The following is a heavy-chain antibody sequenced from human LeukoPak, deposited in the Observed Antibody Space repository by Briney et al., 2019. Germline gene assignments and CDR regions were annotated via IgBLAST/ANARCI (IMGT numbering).Heavy chain of an antibody. V-gene: IGHV1-46*01. Sequence: ASVKVSCKASGYTFSSYYMHWVRLAPGQGLEWMGIIDPTGGDTTYAPKFQDRVTLTRDTSTSTVYLGLSSLRSDDTAVYYCARRDSKTTGALAFDIWGQGTMVTVSS. CDR1: GYTFSSYY. J-gene: IGHJ3*02. CDR3: ARRDSKTTGALAFDI. D-gene: IGHD4-17*01. CDR2: IDPTGGDT.